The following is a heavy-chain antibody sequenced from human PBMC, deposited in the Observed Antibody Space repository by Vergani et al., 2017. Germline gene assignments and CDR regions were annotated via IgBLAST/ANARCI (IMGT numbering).Heavy chain of an antibody. CDR1: GFTFSSYS. D-gene: IGHD4-17*01. CDR3: AREYGDYVHYFDY. J-gene: IGHJ4*02. V-gene: IGHV3-48*01. Sequence: EVQLVESGGGLVQPGGSLRLSCAASGFTFSSYSMNWVRQAPGQGLEWVSYISSSSSTIYYADSGKGRFTISRDNAKNSLYLQMNSLRAEDTAVYYCAREYGDYVHYFDYWGQGTLVTVSS. CDR2: ISSSSSTI.